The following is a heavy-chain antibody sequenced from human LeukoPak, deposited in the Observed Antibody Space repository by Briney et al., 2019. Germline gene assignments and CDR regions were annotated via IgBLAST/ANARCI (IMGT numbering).Heavy chain of an antibody. J-gene: IGHJ4*02. CDR3: AKAVAGTKPQPYYFDY. V-gene: IGHV3-23*01. D-gene: IGHD6-19*01. CDR2: ISGSGGST. Sequence: PGGSLRLSCAASGFTFSSYAMSWVRQAPGKGLEWVSAISGSGGSTYYADSVKGRFTISRDNSKNTLNLQMNSLRAEDTAVYYCAKAVAGTKPQPYYFDYWGQGTLVTVSS. CDR1: GFTFSSYA.